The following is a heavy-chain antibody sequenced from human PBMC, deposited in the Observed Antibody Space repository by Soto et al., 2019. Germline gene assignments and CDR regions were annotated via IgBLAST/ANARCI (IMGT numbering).Heavy chain of an antibody. CDR1: GWPFSGYY. J-gene: IGHJ4*02. CDR3: ARGDFWSGYSSFFDY. V-gene: IGHV4-34*01. D-gene: IGHD3-3*01. CDR2: INHRART. Sequence: SETLSLTCAVYGWPFSGYYWCSIRQPPEKELEWIGEINHRARTNYKPSLESRVTTSGDTSKNKFSLKLSSVTAADTAVYYCARGDFWSGYSSFFDYWGQGTLVTVSS.